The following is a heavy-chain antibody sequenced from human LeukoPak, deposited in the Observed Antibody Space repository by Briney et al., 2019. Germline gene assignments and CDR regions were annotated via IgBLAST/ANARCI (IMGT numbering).Heavy chain of an antibody. CDR2: ISGSGDNT. Sequence: GGSLRLSCAASGFTFSSYGMSWVRQAPGKGLEWVSAISGSGDNTYYADSVKGRFTISRDNSKNTLYLQMNSLRAEDTAVYYCARDTHYDILTGPFDYWGQGTLVTVSS. J-gene: IGHJ4*02. CDR3: ARDTHYDILTGPFDY. CDR1: GFTFSSYG. V-gene: IGHV3-23*01. D-gene: IGHD3-9*01.